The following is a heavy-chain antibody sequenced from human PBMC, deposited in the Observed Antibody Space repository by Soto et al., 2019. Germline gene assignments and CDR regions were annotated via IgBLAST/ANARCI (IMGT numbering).Heavy chain of an antibody. D-gene: IGHD6-19*01. V-gene: IGHV4-39*01. CDR1: GGSISSSSYY. J-gene: IGHJ5*02. CDR3: ARRRVLGLGWSSGQYNWFDP. CDR2: IYYSGST. Sequence: SETLSLTCTVSGGSISSSSYYWGWIRQPPGKGLEWIGSIYYSGSTYYNPSLKSRVTISVDTSKNQFSLKLSSVTAADTAVYYCARRRVLGLGWSSGQYNWFDPWGQGTLVTVSS.